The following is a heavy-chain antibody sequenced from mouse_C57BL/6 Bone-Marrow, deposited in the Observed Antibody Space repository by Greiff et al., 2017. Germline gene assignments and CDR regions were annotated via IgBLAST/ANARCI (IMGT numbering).Heavy chain of an antibody. CDR1: GFTFSSYG. CDR2: ISSGGSYT. J-gene: IGHJ1*03. V-gene: IGHV5-6*01. Sequence: EVKLMESGGDLVKPGGSLKLSCAASGFTFSSYGMSWVRQTPDKRLEWVATISSGGSYTYYPDSVKGRFTISRDNAKNTLYLQMSSLKSEDTAMYDCARAYYGSSSYFDVWGTGTTVTVSS. D-gene: IGHD1-1*01. CDR3: ARAYYGSSSYFDV.